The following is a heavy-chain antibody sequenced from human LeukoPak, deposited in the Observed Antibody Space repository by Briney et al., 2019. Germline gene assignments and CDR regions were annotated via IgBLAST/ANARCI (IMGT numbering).Heavy chain of an antibody. CDR3: AKDRTVGASYWYFDL. CDR2: ISYDGSNK. D-gene: IGHD1-26*01. J-gene: IGHJ2*01. V-gene: IGHV3-30-3*01. CDR1: GFTFSSYA. Sequence: GGSLRLSRAASGFTFSSYAMHWVRQAPGKGLEWVAVISYDGSNKYYADSVKGRFTISRDSSRNTLFLHMNTLRAEDTAIYYCAKDRTVGASYWYFDLWGRGTLVTVSS.